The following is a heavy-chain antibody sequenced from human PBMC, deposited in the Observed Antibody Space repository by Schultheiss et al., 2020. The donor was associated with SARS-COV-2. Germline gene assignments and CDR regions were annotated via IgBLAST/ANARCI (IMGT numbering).Heavy chain of an antibody. J-gene: IGHJ4*02. CDR2: ISSSSGYI. Sequence: GGSLRLSCAASGFTFGTYNMHWVRQAPGKGLEWVSSISSSSGYIYYADSVKGRFTISRENAKNSLYLQMNSLRDEDTAIYYCATDRDWAFDYWGQGTLVTVSS. V-gene: IGHV3-21*01. CDR1: GFTFGTYN. D-gene: IGHD3-9*01. CDR3: ATDRDWAFDY.